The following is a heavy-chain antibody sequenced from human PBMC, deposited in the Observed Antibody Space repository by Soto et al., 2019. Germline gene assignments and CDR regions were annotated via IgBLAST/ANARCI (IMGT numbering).Heavy chain of an antibody. Sequence: PVGSLRLSCVLSGFSFGEYDMNWVRQAPGKGLEWVSYISSRTDTKYYADSVRGRFSISRDAAGNSLFLQMTSLRPDDTAIYYCARSTNDYHQLVPFDYWGQGVQVTASS. CDR1: GFSFGEYD. CDR3: ARSTNDYHQLVPFDY. CDR2: ISSRTDTK. V-gene: IGHV3-48*03. J-gene: IGHJ4*02. D-gene: IGHD2-8*01.